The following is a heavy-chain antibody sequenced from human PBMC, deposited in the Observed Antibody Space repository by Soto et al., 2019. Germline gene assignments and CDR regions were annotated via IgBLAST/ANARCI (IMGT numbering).Heavy chain of an antibody. J-gene: IGHJ4*02. V-gene: IGHV4-30-4*01. CDR3: ARWLGYGPHFDY. CDR1: GGSISSGDYY. D-gene: IGHD5-12*01. Sequence: QVQLQESGPGLVKPSQTLSLTCTVSGGSISSGDYYWSWIRPPPGKGLEWIGYIYYSGSAYYNPSLKSRMTISVDTSKNQFSLKLTSVTAADTAVYYCARWLGYGPHFDYWGQGTLVTVSS. CDR2: IYYSGSA.